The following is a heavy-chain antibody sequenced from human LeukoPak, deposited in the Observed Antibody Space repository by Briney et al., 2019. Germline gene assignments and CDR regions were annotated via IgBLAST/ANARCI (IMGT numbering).Heavy chain of an antibody. J-gene: IGHJ1*01. CDR2: ISSSGNT. CDR3: ARSYNSGPEYFQH. Sequence: PSETLSLTCTVSGGSISDYYWSWIRQSAGKGLEWIGRISSSGNTNYNASLKSRVTMSVDTSKIQFSLKLTSVTAADTAVYYCARSYNSGPEYFQHWGQGTLVTVSS. D-gene: IGHD6-19*01. CDR1: GGSISDYY. V-gene: IGHV4-4*07.